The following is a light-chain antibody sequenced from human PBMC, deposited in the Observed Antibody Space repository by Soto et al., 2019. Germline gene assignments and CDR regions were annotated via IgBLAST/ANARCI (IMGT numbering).Light chain of an antibody. CDR1: SSDVGGYNY. Sequence: QSALTQPASVSGSPGQSITISCTGTSSDVGGYNYVSWYQQHPGKAPKLIIYDVSNRPSGASNRFSGSKSGNTASLTISGLQAEDEADYYCSSYTSSSTLGVVFGGGTKLTVL. CDR2: DVS. J-gene: IGLJ2*01. V-gene: IGLV2-14*01. CDR3: SSYTSSSTLGVV.